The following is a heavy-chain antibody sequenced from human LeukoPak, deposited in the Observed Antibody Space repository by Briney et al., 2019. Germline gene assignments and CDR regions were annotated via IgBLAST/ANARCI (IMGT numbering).Heavy chain of an antibody. J-gene: IGHJ4*02. CDR3: AAGSDY. Sequence: GGSLRLSCAASGFTFSDYYMSWIRQAPGKGLEWVAVIWYDGSNKYYADSVKGRFTISRDNSKNTLYLQMNSLRAEDTAVYYCAAGSDYWGQGTLVTVSS. CDR1: GFTFSDYY. CDR2: IWYDGSNK. V-gene: IGHV3-33*08.